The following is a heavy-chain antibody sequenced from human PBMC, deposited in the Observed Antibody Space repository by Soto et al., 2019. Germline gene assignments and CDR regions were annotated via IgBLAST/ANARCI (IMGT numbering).Heavy chain of an antibody. CDR3: ANVLRTGSPPDY. D-gene: IGHD2-8*01. J-gene: IGHJ4*01. V-gene: IGHV1-2*02. CDR1: GCTFIAYY. Sequence: ASVKVSCKSFGCTFIAYYLHWVRPAPGQGLEWRGWLNPNSGGTNYAQKFQGRVTMTRDTSISTAYMELSRLTSDDTAAYYCANVLRTGSPPDYWG. CDR2: LNPNSGGT.